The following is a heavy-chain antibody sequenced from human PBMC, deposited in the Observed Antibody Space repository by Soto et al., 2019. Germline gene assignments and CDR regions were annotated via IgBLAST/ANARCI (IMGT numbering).Heavy chain of an antibody. CDR3: ARGNVLRVYY. Sequence: KPSETLSLTCAVYGGSFSGYYWSWIRQPPGKGLEWIGEINHSGSTNYNPSLKSRVTISVDTSKNQFSLKLSSVTAADTAVYYCARGNVLRVYYWGQGTLVTVSS. D-gene: IGHD1-26*01. V-gene: IGHV4-34*01. J-gene: IGHJ4*02. CDR2: INHSGST. CDR1: GGSFSGYY.